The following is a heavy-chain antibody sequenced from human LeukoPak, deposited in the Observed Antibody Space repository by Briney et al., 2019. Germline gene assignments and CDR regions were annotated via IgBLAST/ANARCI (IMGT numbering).Heavy chain of an antibody. CDR2: ISASGGST. V-gene: IGHV3-23*01. Sequence: GGSLRLSCAASGFTFSNYAMSWVRQAPGKGLEWVSSISASGGSTYYADSVKGRLTISRDNAKNSLYLQMNSLRAEDTAVYYCSREGTAREDDAFDIWGQGTMVTVSS. CDR3: SREGTAREDDAFDI. D-gene: IGHD5-24*01. J-gene: IGHJ3*02. CDR1: GFTFSNYA.